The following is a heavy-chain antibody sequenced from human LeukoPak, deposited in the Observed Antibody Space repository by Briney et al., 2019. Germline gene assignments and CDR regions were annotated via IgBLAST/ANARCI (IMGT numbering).Heavy chain of an antibody. D-gene: IGHD6-19*01. CDR2: INHSGYT. V-gene: IGHV4-34*01. CDR3: TRAVAGHPD. Sequence: SETLSLTCGVSGVPFSNYYWSWVRQSPTQGLEWIEEINHSGYTNYNPSLKSRVTMSIDTSKNQFSLKLTSVTAADAGVYYCTRAVAGHPDWGQGTLVTVSS. J-gene: IGHJ4*02. CDR1: GVPFSNYY.